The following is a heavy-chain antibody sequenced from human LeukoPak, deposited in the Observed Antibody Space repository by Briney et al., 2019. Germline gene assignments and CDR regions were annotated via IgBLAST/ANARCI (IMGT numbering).Heavy chain of an antibody. J-gene: IGHJ5*02. V-gene: IGHV4-34*01. CDR1: GGSFSGYY. CDR3: ARGGHYCSSTSCDRGWFDP. D-gene: IGHD2-2*01. Sequence: SETLSLTCAVYGGSFSGYYWSWIRQPPGKGLEWIGEINHSGSTNYNPSLKSRVTISVDTSKNQFSLKLSSVTAADTAVCYCARGGHYCSSTSCDRGWFDPWGQGTLVTVSS. CDR2: INHSGST.